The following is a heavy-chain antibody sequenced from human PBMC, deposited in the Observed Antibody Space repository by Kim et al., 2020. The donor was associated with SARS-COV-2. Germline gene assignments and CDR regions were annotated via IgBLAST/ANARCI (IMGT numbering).Heavy chain of an antibody. CDR2: ISGSGGST. CDR3: AKALVITYYDSSGYWGY. Sequence: GGSLRLSCAASGFTFSSYAMSWVRQAPGKGLEWVSAISGSGGSTYYADSVKGRFTISRDNSKNTLYLQMNSLRAEDTAVYYCAKALVITYYDSSGYWGYWGQGTLVTVSS. CDR1: GFTFSSYA. D-gene: IGHD3-22*01. V-gene: IGHV3-23*01. J-gene: IGHJ4*02.